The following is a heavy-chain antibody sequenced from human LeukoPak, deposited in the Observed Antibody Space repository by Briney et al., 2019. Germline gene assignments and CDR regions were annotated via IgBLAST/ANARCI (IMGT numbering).Heavy chain of an antibody. Sequence: SETLSLTCTVSGGSISSYYWTWIRQPPGKGLEWIGYIYYSGSTNYNPSLKSRVTISVDTSKNQFSLKLSSVTAADTAVYYCAREGGVVPAAPAFDIWGQGTMVTVSS. CDR2: IYYSGST. D-gene: IGHD2-2*01. CDR3: AREGGVVPAAPAFDI. J-gene: IGHJ3*02. V-gene: IGHV4-59*01. CDR1: GGSISSYY.